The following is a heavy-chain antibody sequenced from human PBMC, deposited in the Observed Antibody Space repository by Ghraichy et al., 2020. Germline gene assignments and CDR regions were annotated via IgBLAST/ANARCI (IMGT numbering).Heavy chain of an antibody. CDR1: GGSISSGGYY. CDR2: IYYSGST. Sequence: SETLSLTCTVSGGSISSGGYYWSWIRQHPGKGLEWIGYIYYSGSTYYNPSLKSRVTISVDTSKNQFSLKLSSVTAADTAMYYCAREGRDGYNERGYFDYWGQGTLVTVSS. CDR3: AREGRDGYNERGYFDY. D-gene: IGHD5-24*01. V-gene: IGHV4-31*03. J-gene: IGHJ4*02.